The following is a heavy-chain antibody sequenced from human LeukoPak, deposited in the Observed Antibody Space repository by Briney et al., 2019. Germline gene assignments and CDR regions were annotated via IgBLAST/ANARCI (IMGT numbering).Heavy chain of an antibody. Sequence: PSETLSLTCTVSGGSISSSSYYWGWIRQPPGKGLEWIGSIYYSGSTYYNPSLKSRVTISVDTSKNQFSLKLSSVTAADTAVYYCADQRDDAFDIWGQGTMVTVSS. D-gene: IGHD2-2*01. J-gene: IGHJ3*02. CDR3: ADQRDDAFDI. CDR2: IYYSGST. CDR1: GGSISSSSYY. V-gene: IGHV4-39*07.